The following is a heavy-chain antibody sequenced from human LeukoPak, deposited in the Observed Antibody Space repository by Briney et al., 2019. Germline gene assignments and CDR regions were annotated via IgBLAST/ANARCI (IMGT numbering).Heavy chain of an antibody. CDR2: VHLDGRT. D-gene: IGHD6-25*01. Sequence: SETLSLTCDVSGGSVTSTNWWAWFRQPPGKGLEWIGEVHLDGRTNYNPSLKSRLVMSADLPENHISLKLTSVTAADTAVYYCAREGGFYRPLDYSGQGTLVTVSS. J-gene: IGHJ4*02. CDR3: AREGGFYRPLDY. CDR1: GGSVTSTNW. V-gene: IGHV4-4*02.